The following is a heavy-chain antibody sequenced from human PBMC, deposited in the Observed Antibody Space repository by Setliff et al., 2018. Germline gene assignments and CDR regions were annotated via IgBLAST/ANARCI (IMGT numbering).Heavy chain of an antibody. V-gene: IGHV3-30*02. CDR3: ASAGHSGSWFPFDAFHI. CDR1: GFTFSGYS. Sequence: GGSLRLSCEASGFTFSGYSMNWVRQAPGKGLEWVAFIRYDGSNKYYADSVKGRFTISRDNSKNTLYLQMNSLRAEDTAVYYCASAGHSGSWFPFDAFHIWGQGTMVTVSS. CDR2: IRYDGSNK. D-gene: IGHD6-13*01. J-gene: IGHJ3*02.